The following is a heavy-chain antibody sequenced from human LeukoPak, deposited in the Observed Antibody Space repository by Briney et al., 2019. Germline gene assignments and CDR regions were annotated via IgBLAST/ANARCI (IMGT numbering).Heavy chain of an antibody. CDR3: ARPGGYGSGSYYDFDY. D-gene: IGHD3-10*01. V-gene: IGHV1-2*02. CDR2: INPNSGGT. CDR1: GYTFTGCY. Sequence: ASVKVSCKASGYTFTGCYMHWVRQAPGQGLEWMGWINPNSGGTNYAQKFQGRVTMTRDTSISTAYMELSRLRSDDTAVYYCARPGGYGSGSYYDFDYWGQGTLVTVSS. J-gene: IGHJ4*02.